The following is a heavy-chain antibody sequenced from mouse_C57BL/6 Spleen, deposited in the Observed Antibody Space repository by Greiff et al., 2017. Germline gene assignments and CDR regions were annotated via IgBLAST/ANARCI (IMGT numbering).Heavy chain of an antibody. Sequence: QVQLKQPGAELVRPGSSVKLSCKASGYTFTSYWMDWVKQRPGQGLEWIGNIYPSDSATHYNQKFKDKATLTVDKSSSTAYMQLSSLTSEDSAVYYCASITTVSYWYFDVWGTGTTVTVAS. CDR2: IYPSDSAT. CDR3: ASITTVSYWYFDV. CDR1: GYTFTSYW. V-gene: IGHV1-61*01. J-gene: IGHJ1*03. D-gene: IGHD1-1*01.